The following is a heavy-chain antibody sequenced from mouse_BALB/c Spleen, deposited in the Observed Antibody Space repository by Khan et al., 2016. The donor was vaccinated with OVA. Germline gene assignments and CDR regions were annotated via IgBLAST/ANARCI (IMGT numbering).Heavy chain of an antibody. D-gene: IGHD2-3*01. CDR3: IRDGVDGSSFAY. CDR2: IYPSDSYT. J-gene: IGHJ3*01. CDR1: GYTFTNYW. V-gene: IGHV1-69*02. Sequence: QVQLKQSGTELVRPGASVKLSCKASGYTFTNYWINWVKQRPGQGLEWIGNIYPSDSYTNYNQNFKDKATLTVDKSSSTAYMQLSSPTSEDSAVYYCIRDGVDGSSFAYWGQGTLVTVSA.